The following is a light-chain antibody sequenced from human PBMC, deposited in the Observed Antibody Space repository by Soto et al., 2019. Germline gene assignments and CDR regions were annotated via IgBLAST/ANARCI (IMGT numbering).Light chain of an antibody. J-gene: IGLJ2*01. CDR2: DVS. Sequence: QSALTQPASVAGSPGQSITISCTGTSSDVGGYNYVSWYQQHPGKAPKLMIYDVSNRLSGVSNRFSGSKSGNTASLTISGLQAVDEADYYCSSYTSSHTLVFGGGTKLTVL. V-gene: IGLV2-14*01. CDR3: SSYTSSHTLV. CDR1: SSDVGGYNY.